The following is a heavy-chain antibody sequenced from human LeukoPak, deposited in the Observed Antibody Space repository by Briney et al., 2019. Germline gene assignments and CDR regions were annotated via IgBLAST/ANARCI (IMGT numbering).Heavy chain of an antibody. V-gene: IGHV3-23*01. CDR3: AKERQTTTAFDS. CDR1: SFAFSSNP. D-gene: IGHD4-17*01. CDR2: ISGSGDRT. Sequence: GGSLRLSSAAPSFAFSSNPMAWVRQAPRKGLEWVSLISGSGDRTYYADSVKGRFTISRDNSKNTLYLQMSSLRVEDTAVYYCAKERQTTTAFDSWGQGTLVTVSS. J-gene: IGHJ4*02.